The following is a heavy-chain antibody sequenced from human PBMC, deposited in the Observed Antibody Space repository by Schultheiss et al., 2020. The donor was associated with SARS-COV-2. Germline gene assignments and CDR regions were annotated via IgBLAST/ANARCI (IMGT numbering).Heavy chain of an antibody. J-gene: IGHJ4*02. V-gene: IGHV3-15*01. CDR2: IKGKVDGETT. CDR3: TREGVAADFDY. Sequence: GGSLRLSCAASGLTFSNAWLSWVRQAPGKGLEWLGRIKGKVDGETTDYAAPVKGRFTISRDDSKNTLYLQMNSLRTEDTGVYYCTREGVAADFDYWGQGTLVTVSS. CDR1: GLTFSNAW. D-gene: IGHD2-2*01.